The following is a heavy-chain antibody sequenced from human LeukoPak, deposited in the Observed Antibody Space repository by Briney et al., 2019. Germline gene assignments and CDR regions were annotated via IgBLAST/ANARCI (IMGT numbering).Heavy chain of an antibody. J-gene: IGHJ4*02. CDR2: IIPILGIA. Sequence: ASVKVSCKASGGTFSSYAISWVRQAPGQGLEWMGRIIPILGIANYAQKFQGRVTITADKSTSTAYMELSSLRSEDTAVYYCAREPIPMIVARPYDYWGQGTLVTVSS. V-gene: IGHV1-69*04. D-gene: IGHD3-22*01. CDR3: AREPIPMIVARPYDY. CDR1: GGTFSSYA.